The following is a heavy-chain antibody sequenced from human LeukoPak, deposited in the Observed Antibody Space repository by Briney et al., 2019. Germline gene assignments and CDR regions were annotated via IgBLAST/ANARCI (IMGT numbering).Heavy chain of an antibody. CDR3: AKEYYDILTGSPDY. J-gene: IGHJ4*02. Sequence: GGALLLSCAASGFTFSSYGMHWVRQAPGKGLGWVAVISYDGSNKYYADSVKGRFTISRDNSKNTLYLQMNSLRAEDTAVYYCAKEYYDILTGSPDYWGQGTLVTVSS. CDR2: ISYDGSNK. V-gene: IGHV3-30*18. D-gene: IGHD3-9*01. CDR1: GFTFSSYG.